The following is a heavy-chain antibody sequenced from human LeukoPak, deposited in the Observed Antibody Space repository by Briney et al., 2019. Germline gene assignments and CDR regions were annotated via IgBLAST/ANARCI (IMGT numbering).Heavy chain of an antibody. V-gene: IGHV3-33*08. D-gene: IGHD1-26*01. CDR2: IWYDGSNK. CDR1: GFTFSSYT. CDR3: AGDSGSYPSYYYYYGMDV. Sequence: GSLRLSCVASGFTFSSYTIHWVRQAPGKGPEWVAVIWYDGSNKYYADSVKGRFTISRDNSKNTLYLQMNSLRAEDTAVYYCAGDSGSYPSYYYYYGMDVWGQGTTVTVSS. J-gene: IGHJ6*02.